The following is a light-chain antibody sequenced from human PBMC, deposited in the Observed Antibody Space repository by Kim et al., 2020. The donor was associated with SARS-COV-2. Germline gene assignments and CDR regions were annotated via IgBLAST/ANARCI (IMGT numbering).Light chain of an antibody. Sequence: VCPGQTARITCSGEGLGDEYASWYQQKPGQSPVLVICQDNKRPSGIPERFSGFNSGNTATLTISGTQSMDEADYYCQAWDSSTGIFGGGTKLTVL. V-gene: IGLV3-1*01. CDR1: GLGDEY. J-gene: IGLJ2*01. CDR3: QAWDSSTGI. CDR2: QDN.